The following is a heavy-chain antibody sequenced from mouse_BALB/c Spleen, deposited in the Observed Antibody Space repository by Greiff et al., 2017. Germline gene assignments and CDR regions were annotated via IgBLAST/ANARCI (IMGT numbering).Heavy chain of an antibody. Sequence: VQLQQPGAELVKPGASVKLSCKASGYTFTSYWMHWVKQRPGQGLEWIGEIDPSDSYTNYNQKFKGKATLTVDKSPSTAYMQLSSLTSEDSAVYYCARVLEYYAMDYWGQGTSVTVSS. CDR2: IDPSDSYT. CDR3: ARVLEYYAMDY. D-gene: IGHD3-3*01. CDR1: GYTFTSYW. J-gene: IGHJ4*01. V-gene: IGHV1-69*02.